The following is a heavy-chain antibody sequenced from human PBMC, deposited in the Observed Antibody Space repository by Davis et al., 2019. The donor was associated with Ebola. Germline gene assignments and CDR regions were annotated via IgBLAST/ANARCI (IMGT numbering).Heavy chain of an antibody. J-gene: IGHJ2*01. CDR1: GFTFSSYD. Sequence: GGSLRLSCAASGFTFSSYDMHWVRQFTGKGLEWVSAIGTAGDTYYPGSVKGRFTISRENAKNSLYLQMNSLRAGDTAVYYCARAVWGGLYFDLWGRGTLVTVSS. CDR2: IGTAGDT. CDR3: ARAVWGGLYFDL. V-gene: IGHV3-13*01. D-gene: IGHD3/OR15-3a*01.